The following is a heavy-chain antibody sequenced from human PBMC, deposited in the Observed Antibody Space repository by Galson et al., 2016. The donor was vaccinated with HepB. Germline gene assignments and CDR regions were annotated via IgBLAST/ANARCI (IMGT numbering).Heavy chain of an antibody. D-gene: IGHD3-16*01. CDR3: ARLGRRSDDQ. J-gene: IGHJ4*02. Sequence: QSGAEVKKPGESLKIFCKGSGYSFTSNWIGWVRQMPGKGLEWMGIMYPGDSDTRYSPSFQGQVTISADKSINTAYLQWSSLKASDTAIYYCARLGRRSDDQWGQGIRVIVSS. CDR1: GYSFTSNW. CDR2: MYPGDSDT. V-gene: IGHV5-51*01.